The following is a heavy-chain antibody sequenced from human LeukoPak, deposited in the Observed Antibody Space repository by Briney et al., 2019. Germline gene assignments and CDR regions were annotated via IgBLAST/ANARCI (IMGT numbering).Heavy chain of an antibody. V-gene: IGHV3-53*01. J-gene: IGHJ4*02. CDR3: ARDGGGYYFDY. D-gene: IGHD3-16*01. CDR1: GFTVSSNY. CDR2: IYSGGST. Sequence: GGSLRLSCAASGFTVSSNYMNWVRQAPGKGLEWVSVIYSGGSTYYADSVKGRFTISRDNSKNTLYLQMNSLRAEDTAVYYCARDGGGYYFDYWGQGTLVTVSS.